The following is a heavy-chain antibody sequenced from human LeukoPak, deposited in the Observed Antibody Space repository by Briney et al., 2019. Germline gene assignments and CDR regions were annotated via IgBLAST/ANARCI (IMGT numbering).Heavy chain of an antibody. CDR1: GDSIRSDNYF. J-gene: IGHJ3*02. CDR2: IDYRGKA. CDR3: AREVNMPFDSDGFDI. D-gene: IGHD1/OR15-1a*01. Sequence: SQTLSLTCTVSGDSIRSDNYFWSWLRQSPEEGLKWIAYIDYRGKAFYDPSLKSRVTISIDTSRNQFSLRLTSVTAADTAVYFCAREVNMPFDSDGFDIWGQGTMVTASS. V-gene: IGHV4-30-4*08.